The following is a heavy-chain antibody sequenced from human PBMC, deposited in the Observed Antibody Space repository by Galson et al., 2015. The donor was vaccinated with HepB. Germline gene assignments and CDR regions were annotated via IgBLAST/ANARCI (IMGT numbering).Heavy chain of an antibody. J-gene: IGHJ5*02. CDR2: INRSGST. V-gene: IGHV4-34*01. Sequence: LSLTCAVHGGSFSGYYWSWIRQTPGKGLQWIGEINRSGSTNYNPSLKSRVTISVDTSKNQFSLKLTSVTAADTAVYYCADTSSSWYGWGSWGQGTLVTVAS. CDR3: ADTSSSWYGWGS. D-gene: IGHD6-13*01. CDR1: GGSFSGYY.